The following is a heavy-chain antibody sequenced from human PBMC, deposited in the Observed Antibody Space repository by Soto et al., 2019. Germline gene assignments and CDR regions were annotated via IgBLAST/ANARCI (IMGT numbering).Heavy chain of an antibody. V-gene: IGHV3-30*18. D-gene: IGHD3-22*01. Sequence: QVQLVESGGGVVQPGRSLRLSCAASGFTFSSYGMHWVRQAPGKGLEWVAVISYDGSNKYYADSVKDRFTISRDNSQHTLYLQMNSLRAEDTAVYYCEKVRAPQDSSGYYYYGMDVWGQGTKVTVSS. J-gene: IGHJ6*02. CDR3: EKVRAPQDSSGYYYYGMDV. CDR1: GFTFSSYG. CDR2: ISYDGSNK.